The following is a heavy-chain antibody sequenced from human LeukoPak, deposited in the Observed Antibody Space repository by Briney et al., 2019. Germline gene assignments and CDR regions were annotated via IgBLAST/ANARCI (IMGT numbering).Heavy chain of an antibody. CDR2: IKQDGSDK. V-gene: IGHV3-7*03. CDR3: AREPSGDYFDY. D-gene: IGHD4-17*01. Sequence: GGSLRLSCAASGFTCSRQWMSWVRPAPGKGLEWVANIKQDGSDKYYVDSVKGRFTISRDNAKTLLYLQINSLRAEDTAVYYCAREPSGDYFDYWGQGTLVTVSS. CDR1: GFTCSRQW. J-gene: IGHJ4*02.